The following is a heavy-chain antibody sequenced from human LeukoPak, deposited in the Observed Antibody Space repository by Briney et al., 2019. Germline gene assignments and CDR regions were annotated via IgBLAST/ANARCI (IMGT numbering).Heavy chain of an antibody. CDR1: GYSISSGYY. CDR2: IYHSGST. D-gene: IGHD3-22*01. Sequence: SETLSLTCAVSGYSISSGYYLGWIRQPPGKGLEWIGSIYHSGSTYYNPSLKSRVTISVDTSKNQFSLKLSSVTAADTAVYYCARTRYYYDSSGYYWWVYYFDYWGQGTLVTVSS. V-gene: IGHV4-38-2*01. CDR3: ARTRYYYDSSGYYWWVYYFDY. J-gene: IGHJ4*02.